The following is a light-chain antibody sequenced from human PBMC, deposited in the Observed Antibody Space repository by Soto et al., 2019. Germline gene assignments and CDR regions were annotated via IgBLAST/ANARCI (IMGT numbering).Light chain of an antibody. Sequence: DIQMTQSPSTLSASVGDRVTITCRASQSISSWLAWYQQKPGKAPKLLIYDASSLEGGVPSRFSGSGSGTDFTFTISSLQPEDIATYYCQQYDNLPLTFGGGTKVDIK. CDR2: DAS. CDR1: QSISSW. J-gene: IGKJ4*01. CDR3: QQYDNLPLT. V-gene: IGKV1-5*01.